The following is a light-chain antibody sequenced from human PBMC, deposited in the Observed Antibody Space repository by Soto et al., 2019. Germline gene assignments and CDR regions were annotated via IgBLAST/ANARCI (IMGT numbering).Light chain of an antibody. CDR2: AAS. CDR3: QQSYSTTQT. Sequence: DIQMTQSPSSLSASVGDRVTITCRASQSISSYLNWYQQKPGKAPKLLIYAASSLQSGVPSRFSGSGSGTDFTLTISILQHEDFTTYYCQQSYSTTQTFGQGTKADI. CDR1: QSISSY. V-gene: IGKV1-39*01. J-gene: IGKJ1*01.